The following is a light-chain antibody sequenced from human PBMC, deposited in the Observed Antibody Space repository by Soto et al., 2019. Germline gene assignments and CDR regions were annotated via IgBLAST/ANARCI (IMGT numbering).Light chain of an antibody. J-gene: IGKJ5*01. CDR2: DAS. CDR3: QQYESYPIT. Sequence: IQLTQSPTSLSASVGDRVTITCRACYVICLSLAWYQQRPGNSSRLLIYDASALGSGVPSRFSGHASGTEFTLSISSLHPEDFATYFCQQYESYPITFGQGTRLEIK. CDR1: YVICLS. V-gene: IGKV1-13*02.